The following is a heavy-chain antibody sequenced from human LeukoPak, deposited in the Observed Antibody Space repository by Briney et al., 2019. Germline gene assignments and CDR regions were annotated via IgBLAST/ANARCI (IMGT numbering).Heavy chain of an antibody. CDR1: GGTFSSYA. CDR2: IIPIFGTA. CDR3: ARVKGAAVDAFDI. V-gene: IGHV1-69*06. D-gene: IGHD6-13*01. J-gene: IGHJ3*02. Sequence: ASVTVSCKASGGTFSSYAISWVRQAPGQGVEWMGGIIPIFGTANYAQKFQGRVTITADKSTSTAYMELSSLRSEDTAVYYCARVKGAAVDAFDIWGQGTMVTVSS.